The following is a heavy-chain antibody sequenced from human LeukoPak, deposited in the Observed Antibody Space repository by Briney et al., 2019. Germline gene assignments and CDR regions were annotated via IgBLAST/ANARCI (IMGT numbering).Heavy chain of an antibody. J-gene: IGHJ4*02. CDR2: IYYSGST. Sequence: PSQTLSLTCTVSGGSISSGDYYWSWIRQPPGKGLEWIGYIYYSGSTYYNPSLKSRVTISVNTSKNQFSLKLSSVTAAYTAVYYCARSWEYYDSSGYQGDSGFDYWGQGTLVTVSS. CDR3: ARSWEYYDSSGYQGDSGFDY. D-gene: IGHD3-22*01. V-gene: IGHV4-30-4*08. CDR1: GGSISSGDYY.